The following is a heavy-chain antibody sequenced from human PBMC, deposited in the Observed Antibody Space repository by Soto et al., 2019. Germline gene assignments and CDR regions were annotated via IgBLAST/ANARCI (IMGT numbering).Heavy chain of an antibody. V-gene: IGHV3-21*01. CDR1: GFTFSSYS. Sequence: PGGSLRLSCVASGFTFSSYSMNWVRQAPGKGLEWVSSISSSSSYIYYADSVKGRFTISRDNAKNSLYLQMNSLRAEDTAVYYCARVRYPGGYYYYGMDVWGQGTTVTSP. D-gene: IGHD3-9*01. J-gene: IGHJ6*02. CDR3: ARVRYPGGYYYYGMDV. CDR2: ISSSSSYI.